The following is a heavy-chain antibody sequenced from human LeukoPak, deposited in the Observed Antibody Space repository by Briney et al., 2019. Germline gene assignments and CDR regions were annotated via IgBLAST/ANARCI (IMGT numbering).Heavy chain of an antibody. D-gene: IGHD1-14*01. CDR2: IYSGGST. Sequence: GGSLRLSCAASGFTVSSNYMSWVRQAPGKGLEWVSVIYSGGSTYYADSVKGRFTISRHNSKNTLYLQMNSLRAEDTAVYYCATNRSPGDYYYYYGMDVWGQGTTVTVSS. CDR1: GFTVSSNY. J-gene: IGHJ6*02. V-gene: IGHV3-53*04. CDR3: ATNRSPGDYYYYYGMDV.